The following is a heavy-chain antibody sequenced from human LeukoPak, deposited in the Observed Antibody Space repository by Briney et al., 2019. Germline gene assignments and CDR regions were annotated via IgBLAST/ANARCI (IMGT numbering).Heavy chain of an antibody. V-gene: IGHV1-24*01. CDR1: GYTLTELS. J-gene: IGHJ2*01. CDR2: FDPEDGET. Sequence: GASVTVSCKVSGYTLTELSMHWVRQAPGKGGEWMGGFDPEDGETIYAQKFQGRVTMTEDTSTDTAYMELSSLRSEDTAVYYCATVTMIQYWYFDLWGRGTLVTVSS. CDR3: ATVTMIQYWYFDL. D-gene: IGHD3-22*01.